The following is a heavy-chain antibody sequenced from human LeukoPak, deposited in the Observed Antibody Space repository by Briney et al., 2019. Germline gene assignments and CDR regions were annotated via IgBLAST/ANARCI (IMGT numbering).Heavy chain of an antibody. V-gene: IGHV3-11*01. D-gene: IGHD6-13*01. CDR1: GFTFSDHY. CDR2: ISSSGSTI. Sequence: GGSLRLSCAASGFTFSDHYMSWIRQAPGKGLEWVSYISSSGSTIYYADSVKGRFTISRDNAKNSLYLQMNSLRAEDTAVYYCAREKSSSWYYFDYWGQGTLVTVSS. CDR3: AREKSSSWYYFDY. J-gene: IGHJ4*02.